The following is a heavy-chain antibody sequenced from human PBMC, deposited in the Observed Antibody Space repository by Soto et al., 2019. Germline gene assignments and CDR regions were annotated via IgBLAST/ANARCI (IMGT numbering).Heavy chain of an antibody. D-gene: IGHD2-15*01. CDR2: IYPGDSNT. V-gene: IGHV5-51*01. Sequence: PGESLKISCRGSGYPFTDYWIVWVRQMPGKGLEWMGVIYPGDSNTKYSPSFQGQVTLSADKSITTAYLQWSNLKASDTAVYYCARHKVVEVEQDFYYYGMDVWGQGTTVTVYS. CDR1: GYPFTDYW. J-gene: IGHJ6*02. CDR3: ARHKVVEVEQDFYYYGMDV.